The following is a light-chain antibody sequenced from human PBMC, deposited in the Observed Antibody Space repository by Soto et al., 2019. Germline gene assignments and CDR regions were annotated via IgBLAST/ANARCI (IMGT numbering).Light chain of an antibody. V-gene: IGKV1-39*01. CDR3: QQNYRGTPWT. J-gene: IGKJ1*01. CDR1: QSISRY. Sequence: DIQMTQSPSSLSASVGDRITITCRASQSISRYLNWYQHKPGKAPKLLINAASSLERGVPSRFSGGGSGTDFTLNISSLQPDDCATYYGQQNYRGTPWTFGQGTKVEVK. CDR2: AAS.